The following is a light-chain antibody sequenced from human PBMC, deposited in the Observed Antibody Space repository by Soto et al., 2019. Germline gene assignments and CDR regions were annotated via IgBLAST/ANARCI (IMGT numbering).Light chain of an antibody. V-gene: IGLV1-40*01. Sequence: QSMLTQPPSVSGAPGQRVTIPCTGSSSNIGASYHVHWYQQLPGTAPKLLIYGNNNRPSGVPDRFSGSRSGTSASLAITGLQAEDEADYYCQSYDSSLSVVFGGGTKLTVL. J-gene: IGLJ2*01. CDR1: SSNIGASYH. CDR2: GNN. CDR3: QSYDSSLSVV.